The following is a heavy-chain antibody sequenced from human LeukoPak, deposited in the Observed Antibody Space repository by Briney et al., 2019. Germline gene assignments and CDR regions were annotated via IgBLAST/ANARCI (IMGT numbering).Heavy chain of an antibody. D-gene: IGHD3-10*01. CDR3: ASHLLWFGELGNWFDP. CDR2: IYYSVST. Sequence: VKPSETLSLTCTVSGGSISSSSYYWGWIRQPPGKGLEWIGSIYYSVSTYYNPSLKSRVTMSVDTSKNQFSLKLSSVTAADTAVYYCASHLLWFGELGNWFDPWGQGTLVTVSS. CDR1: GGSISSSSYY. J-gene: IGHJ5*02. V-gene: IGHV4-39*01.